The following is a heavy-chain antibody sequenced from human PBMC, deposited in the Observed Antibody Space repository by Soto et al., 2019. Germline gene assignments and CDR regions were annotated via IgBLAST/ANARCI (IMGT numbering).Heavy chain of an antibody. CDR1: GFTFTSSA. CDR2: IVVGSGNT. Sequence: SVKVSCKASGFTFTSSAVQCVRQARGQLLEWIGWIVVGSGNTNYAQKFQERVTITRDMSTSTAYMELSSLRSEDTAVYYCAAKYYDFWSGYYTRDIDYYYGMDVWGQGTTVTVSS. D-gene: IGHD3-3*01. J-gene: IGHJ6*02. V-gene: IGHV1-58*01. CDR3: AAKYYDFWSGYYTRDIDYYYGMDV.